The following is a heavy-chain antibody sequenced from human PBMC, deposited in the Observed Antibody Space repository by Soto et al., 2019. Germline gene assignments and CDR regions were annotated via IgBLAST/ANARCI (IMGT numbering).Heavy chain of an antibody. CDR2: INHSGST. J-gene: IGHJ6*02. V-gene: IGHV4-34*01. D-gene: IGHD3-22*01. Sequence: TSETLSLTCAVYGGSFSGYYWSWIRQPPGKGLAWIGEINHSGSTNYNPSLKSRVTISVDTSKNQFSLRLSSVTAADTAVYYCARVYYYDSSGYPTWAYYYYGMDVWGQGTTVTVSS. CDR3: ARVYYYDSSGYPTWAYYYYGMDV. CDR1: GGSFSGYY.